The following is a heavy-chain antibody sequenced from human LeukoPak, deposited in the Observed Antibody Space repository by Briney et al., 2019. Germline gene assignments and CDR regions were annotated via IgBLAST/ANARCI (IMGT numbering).Heavy chain of an antibody. CDR2: IIPIFGTA. J-gene: IGHJ6*03. CDR3: ARARSDDYYYYYMDV. D-gene: IGHD1-26*01. Sequence: SVKVSXKASGGTFSSYAISWVRQAPGQGLEWMGRIIPIFGTANYAQKFQGRVTITTDESTSTAYMELSSLRSEDTAVYYCARARSDDYYYYYMDVWGKGTTVTVSS. CDR1: GGTFSSYA. V-gene: IGHV1-69*05.